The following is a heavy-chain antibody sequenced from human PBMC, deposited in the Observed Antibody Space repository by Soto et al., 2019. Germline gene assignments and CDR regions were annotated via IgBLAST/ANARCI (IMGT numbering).Heavy chain of an antibody. CDR1: GGSISSSSYY. CDR2: IYYSGST. V-gene: IGHV4-39*01. CDR3: ARPDAYGDGKAFDI. Sequence: QLQLQESGPGLVKPSETLSLTCTVSGGSISSSSYYWGWIRQPPGKGLEWIGSIYYSGSTYYNPSLKSRVAVSEDTSKNQFSRKLSSVTAADTAVYYCARPDAYGDGKAFDIWGQGTMVTVSS. J-gene: IGHJ3*02. D-gene: IGHD4-17*01.